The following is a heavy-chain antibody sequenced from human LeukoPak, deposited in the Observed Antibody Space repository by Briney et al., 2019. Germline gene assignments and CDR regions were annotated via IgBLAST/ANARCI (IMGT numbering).Heavy chain of an antibody. V-gene: IGHV4-4*07. Sequence: SETLSLTCTVSGGSISSYYWSWIRQPAGKGLEWIGRIYTSGSTNYNPSLKSRVTISVDKPKNQFSLKLSSVTAADTAVYYCATGIAVAGTRSFDYWGQGTLVTVSS. J-gene: IGHJ4*02. CDR1: GGSISSYY. D-gene: IGHD6-19*01. CDR3: ATGIAVAGTRSFDY. CDR2: IYTSGST.